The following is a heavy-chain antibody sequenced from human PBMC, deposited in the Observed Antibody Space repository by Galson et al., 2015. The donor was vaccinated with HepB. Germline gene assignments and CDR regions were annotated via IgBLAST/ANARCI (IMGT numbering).Heavy chain of an antibody. CDR3: AREGVYGDYVGFAQFFGVDV. J-gene: IGHJ6*02. CDR2: ISVRNGDT. CDR1: GYRFNTYG. D-gene: IGHD2-21*02. Sequence: SVKVSCKASGYRFNTYGISWARQAPGQGLEWMRGISVRNGDTKFAQNLEDRITMTTDSSTNTAYMELRRLTSDDTAIYYCAREGVYGDYVGFAQFFGVDVWGQGTTAIVSS. V-gene: IGHV1-18*01.